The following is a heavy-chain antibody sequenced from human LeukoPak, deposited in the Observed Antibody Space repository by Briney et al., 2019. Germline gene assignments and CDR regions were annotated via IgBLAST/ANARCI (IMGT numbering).Heavy chain of an antibody. Sequence: SETLSLTCTVSGGSISSYYWSWIRQPPGKGLEWIGYIYYSGSTNYNPSLKSRVTISVDTSKNQFSLKLSSVTAADTAVYYCARSVLGGNDYWGQGTLVTVSS. CDR1: GGSISSYY. CDR3: ARSVLGGNDY. V-gene: IGHV4-59*01. CDR2: IYYSGST. J-gene: IGHJ4*02. D-gene: IGHD3-16*01.